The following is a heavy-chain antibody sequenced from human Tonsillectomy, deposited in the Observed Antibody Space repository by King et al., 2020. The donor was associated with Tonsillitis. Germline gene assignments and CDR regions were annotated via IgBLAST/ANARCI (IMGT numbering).Heavy chain of an antibody. CDR1: KFTFSNYA. CDR2: ISGGGNTT. CDR3: AQGLFSLCRREITPLSELFFDL. Sequence: VQLVESGGGLVQPGGSLRLSCAASKFTFSNYAMIWVRQAPGKGLEWVSAISGGGNTTHYADSVRGRFTISRDNSKNTLNLRMNNLRAEDTALYYCAQGLFSLCRREITPLSELFFDLWRRGPLLTVPS. J-gene: IGHJ2*01. V-gene: IGHV3-23*04. D-gene: IGHD3-16*01.